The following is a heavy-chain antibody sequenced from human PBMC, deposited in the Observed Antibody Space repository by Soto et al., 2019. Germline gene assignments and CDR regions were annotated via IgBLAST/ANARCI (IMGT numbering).Heavy chain of an antibody. V-gene: IGHV3-30*03. J-gene: IGHJ4*02. CDR2: ISYDGNDK. CDR3: TALGFYDTREGGGY. Sequence: QVQLVESGGGVVQPGRSLRLSCAASGFTFSGFGMHWVRQAPGKGLEWVAVISYDGNDKYFADSVKGRFTISRDNSKSTLYLQMSSLRPEDTAVYYCTALGFYDTREGGGYWGQGTLVTVSS. CDR1: GFTFSGFG. D-gene: IGHD3-22*01.